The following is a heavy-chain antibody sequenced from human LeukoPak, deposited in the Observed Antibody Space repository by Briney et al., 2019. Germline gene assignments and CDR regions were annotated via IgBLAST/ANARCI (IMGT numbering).Heavy chain of an antibody. J-gene: IGHJ5*02. V-gene: IGHV1-69*13. D-gene: IGHD2-2*03. CDR1: GGTFSSYA. CDR3: ARDYGYCSSTSCFTGWFDP. CDR2: IIPIFGTA. Sequence: ASVKVSCKASGGTFSSYAISWVRQAPGQGLEWMGGIIPIFGTANYAQKFQGRVTITADESTSTAYMELSSLRSDDTAVYYCARDYGYCSSTSCFTGWFDPWGQGTLVTVSS.